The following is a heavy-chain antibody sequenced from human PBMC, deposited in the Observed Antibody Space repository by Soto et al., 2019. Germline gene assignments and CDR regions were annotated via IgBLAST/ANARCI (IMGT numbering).Heavy chain of an antibody. Sequence: EVQLLESGGDLVQPGGSLRLSCAASGFSCSSYAMTWVRQAPGKGLEWASTITVSGDITHYPDCVKGPFTISRDNSKNTLYMQMDSLRAEDTAIYFCTKDTIGTKDTSGTYYTSDFWGQGTLVTVSS. D-gene: IGHD1-26*01. J-gene: IGHJ4*02. CDR3: TKDTIGTKDTSGTYYTSDF. V-gene: IGHV3-23*01. CDR2: ITVSGDIT. CDR1: GFSCSSYA.